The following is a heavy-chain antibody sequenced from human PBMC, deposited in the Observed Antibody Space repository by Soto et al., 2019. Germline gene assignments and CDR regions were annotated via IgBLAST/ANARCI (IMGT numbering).Heavy chain of an antibody. J-gene: IGHJ3*02. CDR1: GYSFTSYW. Sequence: PGESLKISCKGSGYSFTSYWIGWVRQMPGKGLEWMGIIYPGDSDTRYSPSFQGQVTISADKSISTAYLQWSSLKASDTAMYYCVRVGQWCMHPTCAFDIWAQGTMVTVS. CDR2: IYPGDSDT. D-gene: IGHD2-8*01. V-gene: IGHV5-51*01. CDR3: VRVGQWCMHPTCAFDI.